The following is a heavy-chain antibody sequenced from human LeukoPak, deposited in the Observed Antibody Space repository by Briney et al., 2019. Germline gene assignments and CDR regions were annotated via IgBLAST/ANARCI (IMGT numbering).Heavy chain of an antibody. J-gene: IGHJ4*02. CDR3: ARSARLMKGVVEVTALDD. D-gene: IGHD3-3*01. V-gene: IGHV3-48*03. CDR2: LSSSGSAF. Sequence: QSGGSLRLSCAASGFTFSSNAMTWVRQAPGKGLEWIAYLSSSGSAFSYADSVKGRFTIARDNAKNSVYLEMNSLRADDTAVYYCARSARLMKGVVEVTALDDWGQGTLVTVSS. CDR1: GFTFSSNA.